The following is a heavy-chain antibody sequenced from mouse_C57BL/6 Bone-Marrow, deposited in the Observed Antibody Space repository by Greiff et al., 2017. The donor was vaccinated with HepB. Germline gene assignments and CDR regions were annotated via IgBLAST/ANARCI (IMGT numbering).Heavy chain of an antibody. V-gene: IGHV1-66*01. CDR3: ARSDYYDYDEFDY. J-gene: IGHJ2*01. D-gene: IGHD2-4*01. CDR2: IYPGSGNT. CDR1: GYSFTSYY. Sequence: VQLQESGPELVKPGASVKISCKASGYSFTSYYIHWVKQRPGQGLEWIGWIYPGSGNTKYNEKFKGKATLTADTSSSTAYMQLSSLTSEDSAVYYCARSDYYDYDEFDYWGQGTTLTVSS.